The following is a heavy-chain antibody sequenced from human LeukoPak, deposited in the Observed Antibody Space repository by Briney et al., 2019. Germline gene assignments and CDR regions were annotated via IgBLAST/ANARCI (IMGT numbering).Heavy chain of an antibody. CDR2: ISAYNGNT. J-gene: IGHJ4*02. D-gene: IGHD6-19*01. Sequence: ASVKVSCKASGYTFTSYGISWVRQAPGQGLEWMGWISAYNGNTNYAQKLQGRVTMTTDISTSTAYMELRSLRSDDTAVYYCARASGYSSGWYPSFLFDYWGQGTLVTVSS. V-gene: IGHV1-18*01. CDR3: ARASGYSSGWYPSFLFDY. CDR1: GYTFTSYG.